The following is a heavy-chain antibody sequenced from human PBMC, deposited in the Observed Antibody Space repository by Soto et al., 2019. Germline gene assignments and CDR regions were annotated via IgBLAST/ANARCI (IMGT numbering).Heavy chain of an antibody. CDR2: IIPILGIA. J-gene: IGHJ1*01. CDR1: GGTFSSYT. CDR3: ARTPGGIAVADPEYFQH. D-gene: IGHD6-19*01. V-gene: IGHV1-69*02. Sequence: ASVKVSCKASGGTFSSYTISWVRQAPGQGLEWMGRIIPILGIANYAQKFQGRVTITADKSTSTAYMELSSLRSEDTAVYYCARTPGGIAVADPEYFQHWGQGTLVTVSS.